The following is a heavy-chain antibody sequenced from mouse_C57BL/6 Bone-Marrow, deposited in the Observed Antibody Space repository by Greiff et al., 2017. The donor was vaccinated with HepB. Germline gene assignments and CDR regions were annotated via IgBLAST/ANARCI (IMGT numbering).Heavy chain of an antibody. CDR1: GFSLTSYG. D-gene: IGHD2-4*01. J-gene: IGHJ4*01. Sequence: VKLVESGPGLVQPSQSLSITCTVSGFSLTSYGVHWVRQSPGKGLEWLGVIWSGGSTDYNAAFISRLSISKDNSKSQVFFKMNSLQADDTAIYYCARNDYDEGTYYAMDYWGQGTSVTVSS. CDR2: IWSGGST. CDR3: ARNDYDEGTYYAMDY. V-gene: IGHV2-2*01.